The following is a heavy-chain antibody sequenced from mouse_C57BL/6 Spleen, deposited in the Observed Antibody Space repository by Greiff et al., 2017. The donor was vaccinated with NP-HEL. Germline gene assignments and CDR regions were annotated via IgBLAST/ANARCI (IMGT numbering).Heavy chain of an antibody. CDR2: INPNNGGT. V-gene: IGHV1-18*01. J-gene: IGHJ3*01. CDR3: ARSGVYYDYAWCAY. Sequence: EVQLQESGPELVKPGASVKIPCKASGYTFTDYNMDWVKQSHGKSLEWIGDINPNNGGTIYNQKFKGKATLTVDKSSSTAYMELRSLTSEDTAVYYCARSGVYYDYAWCAYWGQGTLVTVSA. CDR1: GYTFTDYN. D-gene: IGHD2-4*01.